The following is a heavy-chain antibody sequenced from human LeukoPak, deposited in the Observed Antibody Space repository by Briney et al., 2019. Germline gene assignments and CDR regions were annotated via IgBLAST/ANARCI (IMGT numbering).Heavy chain of an antibody. D-gene: IGHD3-9*01. Sequence: GGSLRLSCAASGFNFDNYAMHWVRQTPGKGLEWVSGITWNSDDIGYADSVEGRFTISRDNAKNSLYLQMNSLRAEDTAVYYCARAEVLRYFDWFYFDYWGQGTLVTVS. CDR1: GFNFDNYA. J-gene: IGHJ4*02. V-gene: IGHV3-9*01. CDR3: ARAEVLRYFDWFYFDY. CDR2: ITWNSDDI.